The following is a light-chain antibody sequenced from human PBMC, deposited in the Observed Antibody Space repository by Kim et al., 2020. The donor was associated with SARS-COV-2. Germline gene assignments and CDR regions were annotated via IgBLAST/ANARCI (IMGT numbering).Light chain of an antibody. CDR3: AAWDDSVSGPV. V-gene: IGLV1-47*01. CDR1: SSTNGSNY. J-gene: IGLJ2*01. CDR2: RNN. Sequence: QIVTSSCSGSSSTNGSNYVFWYRQHQGTAPKRLIYRNNQRPSGDQDRFSDSKSGTSASLANSGLRTEDEADYDCAAWDDSVSGPVFGGGTQLTVL.